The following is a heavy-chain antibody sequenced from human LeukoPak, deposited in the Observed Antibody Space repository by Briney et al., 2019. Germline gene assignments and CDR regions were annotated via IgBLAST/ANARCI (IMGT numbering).Heavy chain of an antibody. D-gene: IGHD3-3*01. J-gene: IGHJ4*02. Sequence: GGSLRLSCAASGFTFSSYAMSWVRQAPGKGLEWVSAISGSGGSTYYADSVKGRFTISRDNSKNTLYLQMNSLRAEDTAVYYCAKDQGATYYDFWSGYPYYFDYWGQGTLVTVSS. CDR1: GFTFSSYA. CDR2: ISGSGGST. V-gene: IGHV3-23*01. CDR3: AKDQGATYYDFWSGYPYYFDY.